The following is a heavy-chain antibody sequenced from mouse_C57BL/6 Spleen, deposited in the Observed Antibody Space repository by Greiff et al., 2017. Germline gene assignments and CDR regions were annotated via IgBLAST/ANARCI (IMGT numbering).Heavy chain of an antibody. V-gene: IGHV1-82*01. D-gene: IGHD1-1*01. Sequence: QVQLKQSGPELVKPGASVKISCKASGYAFSSSWMNWVKQRPGKGLEWIGRIYPGDGDTNYNGKFKGKATLTADKSSSTAYMQLSSLTSEDSAVYFCARGGDYYGSGGYWGQGTTLTVSS. J-gene: IGHJ2*01. CDR2: IYPGDGDT. CDR1: GYAFSSSW. CDR3: ARGGDYYGSGGY.